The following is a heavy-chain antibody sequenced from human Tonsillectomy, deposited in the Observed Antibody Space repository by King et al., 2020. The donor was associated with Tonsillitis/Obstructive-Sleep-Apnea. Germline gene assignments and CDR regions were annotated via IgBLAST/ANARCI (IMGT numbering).Heavy chain of an antibody. J-gene: IGHJ4*02. CDR2: INHGGST. CDR3: ARGDLLTGYYASTDLDY. CDR1: GGSFRGYY. D-gene: IGHD3-9*01. Sequence: VQLQQWGAGLLKPSETLSLTCAVYGGSFRGYYWSWIRQPPGKALEWIGEINHGGSTRYNPSLKGRVTISLDSSKNQFSLMLNSMTAADTAVYYCARGDLLTGYYASTDLDYWGQGTLVTVSS. V-gene: IGHV4-34*01.